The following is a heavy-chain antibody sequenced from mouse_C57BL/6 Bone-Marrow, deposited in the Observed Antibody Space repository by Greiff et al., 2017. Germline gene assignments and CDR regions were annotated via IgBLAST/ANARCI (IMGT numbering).Heavy chain of an antibody. Sequence: VQLQQSGPELVKPGASVKISCKASGYTFTDYYMNWVKQSHGKSLEWIGDINPNNGGTSYNQKFKGKATLTVDKSSSTAYMELRSLTSEDSAVYYCARSGGTGDYAMDYWGQGTSGTVSS. D-gene: IGHD4-1*01. CDR3: ARSGGTGDYAMDY. CDR1: GYTFTDYY. J-gene: IGHJ4*01. V-gene: IGHV1-26*01. CDR2: INPNNGGT.